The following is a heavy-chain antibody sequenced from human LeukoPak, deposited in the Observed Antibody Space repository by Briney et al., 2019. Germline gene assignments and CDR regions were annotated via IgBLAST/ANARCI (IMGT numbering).Heavy chain of an antibody. CDR1: GYPFTSYW. V-gene: IGHV5-51*01. CDR2: VYPGDSDT. Sequence: GESLKISCKTSGYPFTSYWIAWVRQMPGKGLEWMGIVYPGDSDTRYSPSFQGQVTISVDKSITTAYLQWSSLRASDTAMYYCARDLRSTEGAFDIWGQGTMVTVSS. CDR3: ARDLRSTEGAFDI. D-gene: IGHD5/OR15-5a*01. J-gene: IGHJ3*02.